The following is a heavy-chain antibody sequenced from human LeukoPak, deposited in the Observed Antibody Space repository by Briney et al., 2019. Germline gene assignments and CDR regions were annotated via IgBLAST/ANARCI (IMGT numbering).Heavy chain of an antibody. Sequence: SETLSLTCTVSGGSISSYYWSWIRQPPGKGLEWIGYIYYSGSTNYNPSLKSRVTISVDTSKNQFSLKLSSVTAADTAVYYCATTRYSSSRPTFDYWGQGTLVTVSS. J-gene: IGHJ4*02. D-gene: IGHD6-13*01. CDR3: ATTRYSSSRPTFDY. CDR2: IYYSGST. V-gene: IGHV4-59*01. CDR1: GGSISSYY.